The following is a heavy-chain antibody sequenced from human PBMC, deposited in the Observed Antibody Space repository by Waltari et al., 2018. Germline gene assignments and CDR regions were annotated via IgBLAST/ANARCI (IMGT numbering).Heavy chain of an antibody. CDR1: GDSMRNNH. CDR3: ARDPVDGYAHFDF. CDR2: LHNDGNT. V-gene: IGHV4-4*07. Sequence: QVQLQESGPGLVKPSENLSLTCTISGDSMRNNHWIWFRQPAGKGLEWIGDLHNDGNTNYNPSLESRAYLSADRPQNQFSLRLASVTAADTAVYFCARDPVDGYAHFDFWGPGILVTVSS. J-gene: IGHJ4*02. D-gene: IGHD2-2*01.